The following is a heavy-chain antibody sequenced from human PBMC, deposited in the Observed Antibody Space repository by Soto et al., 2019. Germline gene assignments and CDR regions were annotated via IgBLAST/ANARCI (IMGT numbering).Heavy chain of an antibody. CDR1: GGSISSSNC. CDR3: ERLRKAGTFHFDY. V-gene: IGHV4-4*02. D-gene: IGHD1-7*01. Sequence: QVQLQESGPGLVKPSGTLSLTCAVSGGSISSSNCWSWVRHPPGKELEGIGEIYHSGTTNYNPSLKSRVTIAVDKSKNQFSLKLSSVTAAVTAVYYCERLRKAGTFHFDYWGQGTLVTVSS. J-gene: IGHJ4*02. CDR2: IYHSGTT.